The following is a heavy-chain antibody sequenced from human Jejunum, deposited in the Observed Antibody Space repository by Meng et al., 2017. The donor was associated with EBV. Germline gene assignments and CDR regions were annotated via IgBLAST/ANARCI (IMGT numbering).Heavy chain of an antibody. CDR1: GGTFSSYV. Sequence: QGQLVQLGAEVKKPGSSVKVSCKASGGTFSSYVINWVRQAPGQGLEWMGGIIPIFGRTNYALEFQDRVTITADKFTSTVYMEMSSLKSEDTAVYYCARDQGRDYDSSTYYTHWGRGTLVTVSS. CDR3: ARDQGRDYDSSTYYTH. CDR2: IIPIFGRT. J-gene: IGHJ4*02. V-gene: IGHV1-69*06. D-gene: IGHD3-22*01.